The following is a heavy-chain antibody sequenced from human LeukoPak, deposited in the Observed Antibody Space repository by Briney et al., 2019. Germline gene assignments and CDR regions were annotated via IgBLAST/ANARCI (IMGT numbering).Heavy chain of an antibody. CDR3: ARGGLSTHYYYYMDV. Sequence: SVKVSCKASGGTFSSYAISWVRQAPGQGLEWMGGIIPIFGTANYAQKFQGRVTITADKSTSTAYMELSSLRSEDTAVYYCARGGLSTHYYYYMDVWGKGTTVTVSS. D-gene: IGHD5-12*01. J-gene: IGHJ6*03. CDR1: GGTFSSYA. CDR2: IIPIFGTA. V-gene: IGHV1-69*06.